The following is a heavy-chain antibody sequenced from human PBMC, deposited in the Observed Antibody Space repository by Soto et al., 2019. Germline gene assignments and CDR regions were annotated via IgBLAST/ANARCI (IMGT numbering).Heavy chain of an antibody. CDR1: GFTFSSYG. Sequence: GSLRLSCAASGFTFSSYGMHWVRQAPGKGLEWVAVISYDGSNKYYADSVKGRFTISRDNSKNTLYLQMNSLRAEDTAVYYCIGTAMGSGYDYAAEYYYYGMDVWGQGT. J-gene: IGHJ6*02. CDR2: ISYDGSNK. V-gene: IGHV3-30*03. D-gene: IGHD5-12*01. CDR3: IGTAMGSGYDYAAEYYYYGMDV.